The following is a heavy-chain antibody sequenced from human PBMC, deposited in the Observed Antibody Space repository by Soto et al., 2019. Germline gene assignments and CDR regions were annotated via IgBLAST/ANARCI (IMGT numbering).Heavy chain of an antibody. CDR3: AREGYSYGYGAFDY. CDR2: INAGNGNT. J-gene: IGHJ4*02. CDR1: GYTFTSYA. Sequence: ALVKVSFKASGYTFTSYAMHWVRQAPGQRLEWMGWINAGNGNTKYSQKFQGRVTITRDTSASTAYMELSSLRSEDTAVYYCAREGYSYGYGAFDYWGQGTLVTVSS. V-gene: IGHV1-3*01. D-gene: IGHD5-18*01.